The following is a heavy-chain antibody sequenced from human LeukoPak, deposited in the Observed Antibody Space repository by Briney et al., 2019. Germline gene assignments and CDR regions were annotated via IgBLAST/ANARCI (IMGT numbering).Heavy chain of an antibody. Sequence: TGGSLRLSCAASGFTFSSYWMHWVRQAPGKGLVWVSRINSDGSSTSYAESVKGRFTISRDNAKNTLYLQMNSLRAEDTAVYYCARRPEIYYYYGMDVWGKGTTVTVSS. D-gene: IGHD5-24*01. CDR1: GFTFSSYW. CDR3: ARRPEIYYYYGMDV. J-gene: IGHJ6*04. CDR2: INSDGSST. V-gene: IGHV3-74*01.